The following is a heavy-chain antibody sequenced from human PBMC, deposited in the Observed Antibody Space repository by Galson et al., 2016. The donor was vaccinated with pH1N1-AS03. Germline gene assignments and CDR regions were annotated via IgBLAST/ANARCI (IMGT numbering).Heavy chain of an antibody. CDR3: ATAGNYFDIRRFDY. Sequence: SVKVSCKASGLTFSSYAISWVRQAPGQGLEWMGGVKGVFRTTNYAQKFQGRITITMDQSTGTAYMEVRSLRAEDTAVYYCATAGNYFDIRRFDYWGQGTPVTVFS. CDR2: VKGVFRTT. CDR1: GLTFSSYA. V-gene: IGHV1-69*05. J-gene: IGHJ4*02. D-gene: IGHD3-9*01.